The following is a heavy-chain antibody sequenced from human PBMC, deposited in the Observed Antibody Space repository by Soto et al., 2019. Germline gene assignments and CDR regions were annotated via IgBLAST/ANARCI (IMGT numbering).Heavy chain of an antibody. CDR2: ISSSSSYT. CDR1: GFTFSDYY. Sequence: SLRLSCAASGFTFSDYYMSWIRQAPGKGLEWVSYISSSSSYTNYADSVKGRFTISRDNAKNSLYLQMNSLRAEDTAVYYCARWLGYDFWSGYPDYWGQGTLVTVSS. V-gene: IGHV3-11*06. D-gene: IGHD3-3*01. CDR3: ARWLGYDFWSGYPDY. J-gene: IGHJ4*02.